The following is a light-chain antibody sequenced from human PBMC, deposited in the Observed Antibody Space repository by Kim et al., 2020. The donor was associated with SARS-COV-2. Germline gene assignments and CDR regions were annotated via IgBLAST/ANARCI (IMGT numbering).Light chain of an antibody. CDR1: QSVSANY. J-gene: IGKJ1*01. V-gene: IGKV3-20*01. CDR3: QQYVISPWT. Sequence: SPGERATHSCRASQSVSANYLAWYQQKPGQAPRLLMYGVSSRATGIPDRFSGSGSGTDFTLTISRLEPEDFAVYHCQQYVISPWTFGQGTKVDIK. CDR2: GVS.